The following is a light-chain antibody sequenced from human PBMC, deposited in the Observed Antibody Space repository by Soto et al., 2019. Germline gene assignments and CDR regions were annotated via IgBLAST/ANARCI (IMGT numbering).Light chain of an antibody. CDR1: QDITNF. V-gene: IGKV1-33*01. Sequence: DIQMTQSPSSLSASAGERITITCQASQDITNFLNWYQQKPGKAPKLLIYDASNLGTGVPSRFSGSGSGTDFTFNISRLHPADVATYYCQQYDELPWTFGQGTRVEIK. CDR3: QQYDELPWT. CDR2: DAS. J-gene: IGKJ1*01.